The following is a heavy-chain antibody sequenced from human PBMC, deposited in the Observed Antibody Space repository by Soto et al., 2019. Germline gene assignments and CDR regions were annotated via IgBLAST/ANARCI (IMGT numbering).Heavy chain of an antibody. J-gene: IGHJ6*02. V-gene: IGHV3-21*01. CDR1: GFTFSSYS. CDR2: ISSSSSYI. D-gene: IGHD3-10*01. CDR3: ARDWVPLLWFGDPSLYYYGMDV. Sequence: EVQLVESGGGLVKPGGSLRLSCAASGFTFSSYSMNWVRQAPGKGLEWVSSISSSSSYIYYADSVKGRFTISRDNAKNSLYLQMNSLRAEDTAVYYCARDWVPLLWFGDPSLYYYGMDVWGQGTTVTVSS.